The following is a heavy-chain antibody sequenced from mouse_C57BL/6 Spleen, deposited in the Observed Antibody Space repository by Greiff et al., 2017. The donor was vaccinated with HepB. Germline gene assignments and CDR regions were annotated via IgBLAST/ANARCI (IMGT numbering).Heavy chain of an antibody. CDR3: ARSVTTSYWYFDV. D-gene: IGHD2-13*01. V-gene: IGHV1-82*01. CDR2: IYPGDGDI. CDR1: GYAFSSSW. J-gene: IGHJ1*03. Sequence: VQLRQSGPELVKPGASVKISCKASGYAFSSSWMNWVKQRPGKGLEWIGRIYPGDGDINYNGKFKGKATLTADKSSSTAYMQLSSLTSEDSAVYFCARSVTTSYWYFDVWGTGTTVTVSS.